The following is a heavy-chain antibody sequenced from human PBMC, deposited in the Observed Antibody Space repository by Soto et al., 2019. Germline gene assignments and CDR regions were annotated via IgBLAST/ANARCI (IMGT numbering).Heavy chain of an antibody. CDR1: GGTFGSYA. CDR3: ARVDPLELQKPDY. CDR2: IIPIFGTA. Sequence: QVQLVQSGAEVKKPGSSVKVSCKASGGTFGSYAISWVRQAPGQGREWMGGIIPIFGTANYAQKFQGRVTITADESTSTAYMELSSLRSEDTAVYYCARVDPLELQKPDYWGQGTLVTVSS. V-gene: IGHV1-69*12. D-gene: IGHD1-7*01. J-gene: IGHJ4*02.